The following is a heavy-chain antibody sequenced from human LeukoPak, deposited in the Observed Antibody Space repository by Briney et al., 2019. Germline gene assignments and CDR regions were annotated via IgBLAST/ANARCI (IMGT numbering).Heavy chain of an antibody. D-gene: IGHD5-24*01. CDR3: ARRGWLQFLYYFDY. J-gene: IGHJ4*02. CDR1: GGSISSYY. Sequence: PSETLSLTCTVSGGSISSYYWGWIRQPPGKGLEWIGSIYHSGSTYYNPSLKSRVTISVDTSKNQFSLKLSSVTAADTAVYYCARRGWLQFLYYFDYWGQGTLVTVSS. CDR2: IYHSGST. V-gene: IGHV4-38-2*02.